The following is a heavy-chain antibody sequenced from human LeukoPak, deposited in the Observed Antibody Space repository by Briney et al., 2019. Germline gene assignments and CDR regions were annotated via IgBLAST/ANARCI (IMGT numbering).Heavy chain of an antibody. CDR2: MNPNSGGT. Sequence: ASVTVSCTASGDTFTGYYMHWVRQAPGQGFEWMGRMNPNSGGTNYAQNFQGRVTMTRDTSISTAYVELSGLRSDDTAVYFCARTNYGDYTPLDYWGQGTLVTVSS. CDR1: GDTFTGYY. D-gene: IGHD4-17*01. J-gene: IGHJ4*02. CDR3: ARTNYGDYTPLDY. V-gene: IGHV1-2*06.